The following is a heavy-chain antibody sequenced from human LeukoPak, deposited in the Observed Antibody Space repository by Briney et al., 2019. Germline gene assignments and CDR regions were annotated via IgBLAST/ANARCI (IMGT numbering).Heavy chain of an antibody. CDR2: IYYSGST. Sequence: PSETLSLTCTVSGGSISSYYWSWIRQPPGKGLEWIGYIYYSGSTNYNPSLKSRATISVDTSKNQFSLKLSSVTAADTAVYYCARDGYVWGSYRSITDWGQGTLVTVSS. CDR1: GGSISSYY. V-gene: IGHV4-59*01. J-gene: IGHJ4*02. D-gene: IGHD3-16*02. CDR3: ARDGYVWGSYRSITD.